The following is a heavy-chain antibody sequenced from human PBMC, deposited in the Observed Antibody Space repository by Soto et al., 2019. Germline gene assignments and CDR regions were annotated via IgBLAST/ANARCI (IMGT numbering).Heavy chain of an antibody. CDR1: GFTFSSDW. J-gene: IGHJ6*02. CDR3: ARERTSKGGMDI. V-gene: IGHV3-74*01. CDR2: IISGGTRV. Sequence: GGSLRLSCAASGFTFSSDWVNWVRQSPGKGLEWVSRIISGGTRVSYADSVKGRFIITRDNAKNTLYMEMHSLTADDTAVYYCARERTSKGGMDIWGQGTTVTVS.